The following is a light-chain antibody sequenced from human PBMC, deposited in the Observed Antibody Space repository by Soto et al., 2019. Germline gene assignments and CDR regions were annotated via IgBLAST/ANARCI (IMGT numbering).Light chain of an antibody. V-gene: IGLV2-14*01. CDR2: EVS. CDR3: SSYTPVITYV. J-gene: IGLJ1*01. CDR1: MSHVGLYDY. Sequence: ARSLPASVSGTPAQSIRVSFTGSMSHVGLYDYVSWFQQHPGKSTKLIIYEVSHRPSGVSSRFSGCQSGNTASLTISGLQTEDEADYYCSSYTPVITYVFGTGTKLT.